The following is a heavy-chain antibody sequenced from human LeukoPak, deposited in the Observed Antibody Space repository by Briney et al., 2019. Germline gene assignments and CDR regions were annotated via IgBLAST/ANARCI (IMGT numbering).Heavy chain of an antibody. D-gene: IGHD1-14*01. V-gene: IGHV3-23*01. Sequence: GGSLRLSCAASGFTLSSYAMSWVRQAPGKGLGWVSGISSSDGSTYYGDSVKGRFTISRDNSKNTLYLQMNSLRAEDTAVYYCARNREGFDYWGQGTLVTVSS. J-gene: IGHJ4*02. CDR2: ISSSDGST. CDR1: GFTLSSYA. CDR3: ARNREGFDY.